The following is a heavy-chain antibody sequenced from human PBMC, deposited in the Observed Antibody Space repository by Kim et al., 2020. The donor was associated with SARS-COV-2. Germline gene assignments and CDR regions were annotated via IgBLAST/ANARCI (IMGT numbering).Heavy chain of an antibody. CDR1: GGSISSGGYY. J-gene: IGHJ6*02. CDR2: IYYSGST. D-gene: IGHD3-10*01. V-gene: IGHV4-31*03. Sequence: SETLSLTCTVSGGSISSGGYYWSWIRQHPGKGLEWIGYIYYSGSTYYNPSLKSRVTISVDTSKNQFSLKLSSVTAADTAVYYCARDSPRYGSGAYGMDVWGQGTTVTVSS. CDR3: ARDSPRYGSGAYGMDV.